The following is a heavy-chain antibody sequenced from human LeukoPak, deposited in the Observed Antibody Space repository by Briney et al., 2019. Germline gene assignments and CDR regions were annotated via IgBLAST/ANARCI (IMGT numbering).Heavy chain of an antibody. CDR1: GGSISSYY. J-gene: IGHJ6*02. CDR3: ARAGRNYDFWSGYRDYYYYGMDV. D-gene: IGHD3-3*01. Sequence: SETLSLTCTVSGGSISSYYWSWIRQPPGKGLEWIGYIYYSGSTNYNPSLKSRVTISVDTSKNQFSLELSSVTAADTAVYYCARAGRNYDFWSGYRDYYYYGMDVWGQGTTVTVSS. V-gene: IGHV4-59*01. CDR2: IYYSGST.